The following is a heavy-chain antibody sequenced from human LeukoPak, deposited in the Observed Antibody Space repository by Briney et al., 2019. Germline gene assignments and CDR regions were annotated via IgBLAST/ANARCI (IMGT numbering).Heavy chain of an antibody. D-gene: IGHD1/OR15-1a*01. CDR2: IKQDGSEK. CDR3: ARETSSLYYYGMDV. V-gene: IGHV3-7*03. Sequence: GRSLRLSCVASGFTFSSYGMHWVRQAPGKGLEWVANIKQDGSEKYYVDSVKGRFTISRDNAKNSLYLQMNSLRAEDTAVYYCARETSSLYYYGMDVWGQGTTVTVSS. J-gene: IGHJ6*02. CDR1: GFTFSSYG.